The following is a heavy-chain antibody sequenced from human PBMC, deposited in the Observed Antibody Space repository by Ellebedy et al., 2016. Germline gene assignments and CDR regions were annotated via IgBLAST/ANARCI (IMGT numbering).Heavy chain of an antibody. D-gene: IGHD2-21*02. J-gene: IGHJ4*02. CDR3: ARAETVFDS. CDR2: ITGSSSYI. CDR1: GFTFSSYT. Sequence: GESLKICCAASGFTFSSYTMNWVRQAPGKGLEWVSSITGSSSYIYYADSVKGRFTISRDNAKNSLYLQMNSLRAEDTAVYYCARAETVFDSWGQGTLVTVSS. V-gene: IGHV3-21*01.